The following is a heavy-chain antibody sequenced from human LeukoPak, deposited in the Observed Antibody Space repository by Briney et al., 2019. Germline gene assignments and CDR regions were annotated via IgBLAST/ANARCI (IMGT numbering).Heavy chain of an antibody. CDR3: ARRNYNCKGGSCYSAPTPDV. CDR2: IIPIFGTA. V-gene: IGHV1-69*05. CDR1: GGTFSSYA. D-gene: IGHD2-15*01. Sequence: GASVKVSRKASGGTFSSYAISWVRQAPGQGLEWMGRIIPIFGTANYAQKFQGRVTITTDESTSTAYMELSSLRSEDTAVYYCARRNYNCKGGSCYSAPTPDVWGKGTTVTVSS. J-gene: IGHJ6*04.